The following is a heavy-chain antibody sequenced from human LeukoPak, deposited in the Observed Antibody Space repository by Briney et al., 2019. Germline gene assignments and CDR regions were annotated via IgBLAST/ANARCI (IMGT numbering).Heavy chain of an antibody. D-gene: IGHD6-13*01. Sequence: ETLSLTCTVSGGSISIYYWSWIRQPPGKGLEWIGYIYYSGSTNYNPSLKSRVTISVDTSKNQFSLKLSSVTAADTAVYYCARRGSSSWYKLGAFDIWGQGTMVTVSS. CDR2: IYYSGST. J-gene: IGHJ3*02. V-gene: IGHV4-59*01. CDR1: GGSISIYY. CDR3: ARRGSSSWYKLGAFDI.